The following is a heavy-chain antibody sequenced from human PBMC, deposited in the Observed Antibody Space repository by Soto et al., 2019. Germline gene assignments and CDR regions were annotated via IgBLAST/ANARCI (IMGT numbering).Heavy chain of an antibody. CDR1: GGSISSSSYY. CDR3: ARRVEVFDP. V-gene: IGHV4-39*01. CDR2: IYYSGST. J-gene: IGHJ5*02. Sequence: PSETLSLTCTVSGGSISSSSYYWGWIRQPPGKGLKWIGSIYYSGSTYYNPSLKSRVTISVDTSKNQFSLKLSSVTAADTAVYYCARRVEVFDPWGQGTLVTVSS. D-gene: IGHD2-21*01.